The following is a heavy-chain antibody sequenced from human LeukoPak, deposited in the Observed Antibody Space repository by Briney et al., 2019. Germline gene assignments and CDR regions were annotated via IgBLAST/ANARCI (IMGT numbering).Heavy chain of an antibody. V-gene: IGHV3-23*01. CDR1: GFTFSSYA. D-gene: IGHD5-12*01. J-gene: IGHJ4*02. CDR3: AKDLGYSGYDYQGNFDY. Sequence: GGSLRLSCAASGFTFSSYAMSWVRQAPGKGLEWVSGISGSGGSTYYADSVKGRFTISRDNSKNTLYLQMNSLRAEDTAVYYCAKDLGYSGYDYQGNFDYWGQGTLVTVSS. CDR2: ISGSGGST.